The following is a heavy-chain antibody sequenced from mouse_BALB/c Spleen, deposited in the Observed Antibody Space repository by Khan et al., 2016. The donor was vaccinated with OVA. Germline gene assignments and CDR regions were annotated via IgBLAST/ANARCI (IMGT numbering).Heavy chain of an antibody. CDR3: VRIPIPPYDFDY. CDR1: GYTFANYA. D-gene: IGHD2-14*01. Sequence: VQLQESGTELARPGASVKMSCKASGYTFANYAMHWVKQRPGQGLEWIGYINPSTGYTNYNQNFSDKATLTTDRSSNTAYMQLSSLTSDDSAVYYGVRIPIPPYDFDYWGQGTTLTVSS. CDR2: INPSTGYT. V-gene: IGHV1-4*01. J-gene: IGHJ2*01.